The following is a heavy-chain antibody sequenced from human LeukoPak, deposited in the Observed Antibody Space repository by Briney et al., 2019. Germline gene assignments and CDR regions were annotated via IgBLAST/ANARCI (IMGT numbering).Heavy chain of an antibody. D-gene: IGHD3-3*01. CDR2: INSDGSST. CDR3: ARRGYDFWSGLDY. Sequence: GGSLRLSCATSGFTFSTSWMHWVRQAPGKGLVWVSRINSDGSSTSYADSVKGRFTISRDNAKNTLYLQMNSLRAEDTAVYYCARRGYDFWSGLDYWGQGTLVTVSS. J-gene: IGHJ4*02. V-gene: IGHV3-74*01. CDR1: GFTFSTSW.